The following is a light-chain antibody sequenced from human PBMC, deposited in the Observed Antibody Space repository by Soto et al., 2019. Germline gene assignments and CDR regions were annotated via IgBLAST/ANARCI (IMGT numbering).Light chain of an antibody. V-gene: IGKV3-15*01. J-gene: IGKJ1*01. CDR2: GAS. Sequence: EIVLTQSPGTLSLSPGERATLSCRASQSVSSYLAWYQQKPGQAPRLLIYGASTRATGIPARFSGSGSGTEFTLTIRSLQSEDFAVYYCHQYNQWPLWTFGQGTKVDIK. CDR3: HQYNQWPLWT. CDR1: QSVSSY.